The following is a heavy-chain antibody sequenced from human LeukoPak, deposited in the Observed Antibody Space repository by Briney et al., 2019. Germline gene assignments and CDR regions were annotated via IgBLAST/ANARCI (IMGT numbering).Heavy chain of an antibody. V-gene: IGHV4-61*01. CDR2: IYYGGST. Sequence: PSETLSLTCTVSGGSISSSSNYWRWMRQPPGKGLEWIGYIYYGGSTNYNPSLKSRISMSVDTSKNQFSLNLSSVTAADTAVYHCARLLAGCPGGRCRAHFDYWGQGTLVTVSS. J-gene: IGHJ4*02. CDR1: GGSISSSSNY. D-gene: IGHD2-15*01. CDR3: ARLLAGCPGGRCRAHFDY.